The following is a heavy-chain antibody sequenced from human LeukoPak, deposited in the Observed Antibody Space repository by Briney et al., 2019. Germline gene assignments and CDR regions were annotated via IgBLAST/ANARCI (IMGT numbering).Heavy chain of an antibody. D-gene: IGHD1-26*01. CDR1: GFTFSSYA. V-gene: IGHV3-30-3*01. Sequence: GGSLRLSCAASGFTFSSYAMHWVRQAPGKGLEWVAVISYDGSNKYYADSVKGRFTIFRDNSKNTLYLQMNSLRAEDTAVYYCARVDGATDFFDYWGQGTLVTVSS. CDR3: ARVDGATDFFDY. CDR2: ISYDGSNK. J-gene: IGHJ4*02.